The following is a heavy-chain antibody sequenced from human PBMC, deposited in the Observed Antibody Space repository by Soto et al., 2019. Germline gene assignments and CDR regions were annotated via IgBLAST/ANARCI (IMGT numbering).Heavy chain of an antibody. CDR2: ITSDGKSK. D-gene: IGHD2-21*02. J-gene: IGHJ5*02. Sequence: GGFLRLSCAASGFNFSNHWMHWVRQRPGEGLVWVSRITSDGKSKAYAESVKGRFAISRDNAKNTLYLQMNGLTAEDTAVYYCARESGDWPLNWFDPWGQGTLVTVSS. CDR3: ARESGDWPLNWFDP. V-gene: IGHV3-74*01. CDR1: GFNFSNHW.